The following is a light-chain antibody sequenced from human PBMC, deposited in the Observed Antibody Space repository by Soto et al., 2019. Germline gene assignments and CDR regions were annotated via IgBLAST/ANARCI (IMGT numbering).Light chain of an antibody. Sequence: AIRMTQSPSSFSASTGDRVTITCRASQGISSYLAWYQQKPGKAPKLLIYAASTLQSGVPSRFSGSGSGTEFTLTISCLQAEDFATYYCQKYYSYPRTFGPGTKVDIK. CDR3: QKYYSYPRT. CDR2: AAS. J-gene: IGKJ3*01. CDR1: QGISSY. V-gene: IGKV1-8*01.